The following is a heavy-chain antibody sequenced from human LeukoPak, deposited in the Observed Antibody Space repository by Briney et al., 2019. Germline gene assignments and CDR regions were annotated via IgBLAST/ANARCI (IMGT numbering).Heavy chain of an antibody. CDR1: GYTFTGYY. CDR3: AREIAVAGMNY. CDR2: INPNSGGT. V-gene: IGHV1-2*06. Sequence: ASVKVSYKASGYTFTGYYMNWVRQAPGQGLEWMGRINPNSGGTNYAQKFQGRVTMTRDTSISTAYMELSRLRSDDTAVYYCAREIAVAGMNYWGQGTLVTVSS. J-gene: IGHJ4*02. D-gene: IGHD6-19*01.